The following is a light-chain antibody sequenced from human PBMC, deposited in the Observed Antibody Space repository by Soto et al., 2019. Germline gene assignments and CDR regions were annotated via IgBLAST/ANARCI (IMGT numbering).Light chain of an antibody. V-gene: IGKV1-5*03. J-gene: IGKJ1*01. CDR1: QTISSW. CDR3: QQYNGT. Sequence: DIQMTQSPSTLSASVGDRVTITCRASQTISSWLAWYQQKLGKAPKLLIYKASSLEVGVPSRFSGSGSGTEFTRTISSLQPDDSATYYCQQYNGTLGQGTKVEVK. CDR2: KAS.